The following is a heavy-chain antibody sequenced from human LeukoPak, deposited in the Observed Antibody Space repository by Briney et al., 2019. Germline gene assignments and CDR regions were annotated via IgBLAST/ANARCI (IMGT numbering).Heavy chain of an antibody. Sequence: GASVKVSCKASGYTFTSYGISWVRQAPGQGLEWMGWISAYNGNTNYAQKLQGRVTMTTDTSTSTAYMELRSLRSDDTAVYYCARTIVGAYYYYYMDVWGKGTTVTISS. CDR2: ISAYNGNT. CDR1: GYTFTSYG. V-gene: IGHV1-18*01. D-gene: IGHD1-26*01. J-gene: IGHJ6*03. CDR3: ARTIVGAYYYYYMDV.